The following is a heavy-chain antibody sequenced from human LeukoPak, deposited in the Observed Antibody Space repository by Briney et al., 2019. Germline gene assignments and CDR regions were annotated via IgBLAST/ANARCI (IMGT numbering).Heavy chain of an antibody. V-gene: IGHV3-7*01. CDR1: GFTFSTYW. CDR2: IKEDGSEK. Sequence: GGSLRLSCAASGFTFSTYWMMWSRQAPGKGLEWVANIKEDGSEKYYVDSAKGRFTISRDGAKNSLYLQMNSLRAEDTAVYYCARGLTVKDYWGQGTLVTVSS. D-gene: IGHD1-20*01. CDR3: ARGLTVKDY. J-gene: IGHJ4*02.